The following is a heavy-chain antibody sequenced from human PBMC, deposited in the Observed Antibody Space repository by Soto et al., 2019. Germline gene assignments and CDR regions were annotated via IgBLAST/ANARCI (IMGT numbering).Heavy chain of an antibody. Sequence: PGGSLRLSCAASGFTFNDHYMSRIRQASGKGLEWVSYISSSGSTIYYADSVKGRFTISRDNAKNSLYLQMNSLRAEDTAVYYCARDAHYYDSSGQTPVAYWGQGALVTVSS. CDR1: GFTFNDHY. V-gene: IGHV3-11*01. CDR2: ISSSGSTI. J-gene: IGHJ4*02. CDR3: ARDAHYYDSSGQTPVAY. D-gene: IGHD3-22*01.